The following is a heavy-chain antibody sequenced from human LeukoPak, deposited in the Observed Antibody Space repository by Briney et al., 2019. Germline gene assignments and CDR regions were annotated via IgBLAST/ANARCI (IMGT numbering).Heavy chain of an antibody. J-gene: IGHJ4*02. CDR1: GGSVSTNY. CDR2: ISYSGST. CDR3: ARQGRYFDY. V-gene: IGHV4-59*08. Sequence: SETLSLTCTVSGGSVSTNYWTWMRQPPGKGLEWIGYISYSGSTNYSPSLKGRVTMSLDTSKNDFSLKLSSVTAADTAVYYCARQGRYFDYWGQGTLVTVSS.